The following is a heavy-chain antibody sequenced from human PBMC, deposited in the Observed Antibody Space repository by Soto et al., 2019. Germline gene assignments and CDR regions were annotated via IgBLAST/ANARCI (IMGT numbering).Heavy chain of an antibody. Sequence: GGSLRLSCAASGFTFSSYAMSWVRQAPGKGLEWVSAISGSGGSTYYADSVKGRFTISRDNSKNTLYLQMNSLRAEDTAVYYCAKGHLLRFLEWFPSFDYWGQGTLVTVSS. CDR1: GFTFSSYA. V-gene: IGHV3-23*01. CDR2: ISGSGGST. CDR3: AKGHLLRFLEWFPSFDY. D-gene: IGHD3-3*01. J-gene: IGHJ4*02.